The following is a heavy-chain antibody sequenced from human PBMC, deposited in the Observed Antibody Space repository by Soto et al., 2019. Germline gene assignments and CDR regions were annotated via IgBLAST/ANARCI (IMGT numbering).Heavy chain of an antibody. V-gene: IGHV4-59*01. J-gene: IGHJ6*02. Sequence: SETLSLTCTVSGGSISSYYWSWIRQPPGKGLEWIGYIYYSGSTNYNPSLKSRVTISVDTSKNQFSLKLSSVTAADTAVYYCARGITYYDFWSGYYKATDYYYYGMNVWGQGTTVTVSS. D-gene: IGHD3-3*01. CDR3: ARGITYYDFWSGYYKATDYYYYGMNV. CDR1: GGSISSYY. CDR2: IYYSGST.